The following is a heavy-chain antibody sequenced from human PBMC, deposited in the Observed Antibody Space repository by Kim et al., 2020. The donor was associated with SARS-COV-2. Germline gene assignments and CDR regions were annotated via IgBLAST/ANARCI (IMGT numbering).Heavy chain of an antibody. J-gene: IGHJ6*02. D-gene: IGHD4-17*01. Sequence: ASVKVSCKASGYTFTSYGISWVRQAPGQGLEWMGWISAYNGNTNYAQKLQGRVTMTTDTSTSTAYMELRSLRSDDTAVYYCARRLTVTFPRGYYYYYGMDVWGQGTTVTVSS. CDR2: ISAYNGNT. CDR3: ARRLTVTFPRGYYYYYGMDV. V-gene: IGHV1-18*01. CDR1: GYTFTSYG.